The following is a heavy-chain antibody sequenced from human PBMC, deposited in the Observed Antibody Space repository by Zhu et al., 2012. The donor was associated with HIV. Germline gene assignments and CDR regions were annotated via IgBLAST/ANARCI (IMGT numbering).Heavy chain of an antibody. CDR1: GFTLSSYW. V-gene: IGHV3-74*01. J-gene: IGHJ3*02. D-gene: IGHD3-10*01. CDR2: INSDGSST. CDR3: VRAPGYYYGSADAFDI. Sequence: EVQLMESGGGLVQPGGSVRLSCAASGFTLSSYWMHWVRQGPGKGLVWVSRINSDGSSTSYADSVKGRFTISRDNAKNTLYLQMSSLRDEDTAVYYCVRAPGYYYGSADAFDIWAKGQWSRLF.